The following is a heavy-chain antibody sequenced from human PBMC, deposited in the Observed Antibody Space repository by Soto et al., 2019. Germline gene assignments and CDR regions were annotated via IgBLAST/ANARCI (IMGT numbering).Heavy chain of an antibody. Sequence: ASVKVSCKASGYAFTGYYMHWVRQAPGQGLEWMGWINPNSGGTNYAQKFQGRVTMTRDTSISTAYMELSRLRSDDTAVYYCARALAWGPGYYFDYWGQGTLVTVS. CDR2: INPNSGGT. V-gene: IGHV1-2*02. CDR3: ARALAWGPGYYFDY. J-gene: IGHJ4*02. CDR1: GYAFTGYY. D-gene: IGHD3-10*01.